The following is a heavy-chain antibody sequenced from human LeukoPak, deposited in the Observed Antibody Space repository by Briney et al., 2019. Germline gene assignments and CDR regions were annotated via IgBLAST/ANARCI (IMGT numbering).Heavy chain of an antibody. D-gene: IGHD2-15*01. CDR1: GFTFSSYW. Sequence: GGSLRLSCAASGFTFSSYWMHWVSQAPGKGLEWVSYISSSISTVYYAGSVRGRFTISRDNAKNSLYLQMNSLRDEDTAVYYCARGCSPGTCSPFDYWGQGTLVTVSS. J-gene: IGHJ4*02. CDR3: ARGCSPGTCSPFDY. V-gene: IGHV3-48*02. CDR2: ISSSISTV.